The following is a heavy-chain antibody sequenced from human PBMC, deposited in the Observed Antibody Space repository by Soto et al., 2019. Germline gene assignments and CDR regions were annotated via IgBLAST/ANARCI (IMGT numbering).Heavy chain of an antibody. J-gene: IGHJ3*02. CDR3: AREEGGNYDAFDI. CDR1: GGTFSSYA. CDR2: IIPIFGTA. Sequence: SCKASGGTFSSYAISWVRQAPGQGLEWMGGIIPIFGTANYAQKFQGRVTITADESTSTAYMELSSLRSEDTAVYYCAREEGGNYDAFDIWGQGTMVTVS. D-gene: IGHD2-21*02. V-gene: IGHV1-69*01.